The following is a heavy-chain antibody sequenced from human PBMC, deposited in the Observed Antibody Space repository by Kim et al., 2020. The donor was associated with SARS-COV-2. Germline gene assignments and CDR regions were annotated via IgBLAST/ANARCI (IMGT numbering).Heavy chain of an antibody. CDR2: ITDSGSS. D-gene: IGHD4-17*01. J-gene: IGHJ6*02. Sequence: SETLSLTCAVYGGSFSGYFWTWVRQPPGKTLEWIGQITDSGSSYYNPSLKSRVAMSQHTAKKQFSLRLKSLTAADTAVYYCVRVRGDYLMDVWGQGTTVCVSS. V-gene: IGHV4-34*01. CDR3: VRVRGDYLMDV. CDR1: GGSFSGYF.